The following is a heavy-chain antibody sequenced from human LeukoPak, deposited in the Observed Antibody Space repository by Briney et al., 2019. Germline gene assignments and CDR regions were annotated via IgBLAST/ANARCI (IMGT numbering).Heavy chain of an antibody. D-gene: IGHD2-2*01. V-gene: IGHV3-48*03. CDR1: GFTFSSYE. J-gene: IGHJ4*02. Sequence: GGSLRLSCAASGFTFSSYEMNWVRQAPGKGLEWVSYISSSGSNIYYADSMKGRFTISRDNAKDSLYLQMNRLRAEDTAVYYCARDRRQRGYHYYFDFWGQGTLVTVSS. CDR3: ARDRRQRGYHYYFDF. CDR2: ISSSGSNI.